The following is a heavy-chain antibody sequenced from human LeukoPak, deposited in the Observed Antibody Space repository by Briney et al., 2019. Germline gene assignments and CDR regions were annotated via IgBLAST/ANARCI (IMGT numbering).Heavy chain of an antibody. D-gene: IGHD1-26*01. J-gene: IGHJ4*02. V-gene: IGHV4-59*13. CDR2: IYYSGST. Sequence: SETLSLTCTVSGGSISNYYWSWIRQPPGKGPEWIGYIYYSGSTNYNPSLESRVTISVDTSKNQFSLKLDSVTAADTAVYYCARGRSGSYHSPFDYWGQGTLVTVSS. CDR3: ARGRSGSYHSPFDY. CDR1: GGSISNYY.